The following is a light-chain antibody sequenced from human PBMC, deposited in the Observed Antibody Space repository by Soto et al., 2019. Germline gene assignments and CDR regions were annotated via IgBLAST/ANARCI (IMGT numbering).Light chain of an antibody. CDR3: QQRYSTPLG. CDR2: AAS. CDR1: QSISSY. V-gene: IGKV1-39*01. Sequence: DIQMTQSPSSLSASVGDRVTITCRASQSISSYLNWYQQKPGKAPKLLIYAASSLQSGVPSRFSGSGSGTDCTLTISSLQPEDFATYCCQQRYSTPLGFGQGTKVEIK. J-gene: IGKJ1*01.